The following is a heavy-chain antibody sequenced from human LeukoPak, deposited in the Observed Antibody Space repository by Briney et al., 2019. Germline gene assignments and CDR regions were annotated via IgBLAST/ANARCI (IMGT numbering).Heavy chain of an antibody. Sequence: SETLSLTCTVSGGSISSYYWNWIRQPPGKGLEWIGYIYYRGTTNYNPSLKSRVSMSVDTSKNQFSLKLSSVTAADTAVYYCARDRAVAAAVGWFDPWGQGTLVTVSS. CDR2: IYYRGTT. D-gene: IGHD6-13*01. CDR1: GGSISSYY. J-gene: IGHJ5*02. CDR3: ARDRAVAAAVGWFDP. V-gene: IGHV4-59*01.